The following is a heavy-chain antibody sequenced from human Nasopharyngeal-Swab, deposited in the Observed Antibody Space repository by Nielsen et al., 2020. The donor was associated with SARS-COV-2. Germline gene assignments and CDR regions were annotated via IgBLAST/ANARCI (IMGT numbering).Heavy chain of an antibody. V-gene: IGHV3-9*01. CDR2: ISWNSNNI. CDR3: AKDIFCATMSCSTSGFDP. Sequence: LKISCAASGFIFDDYAMHWVRQAPGKGLEWVSGISWNSNNIAYADSVKGRFTISRDNARNSLYLQMNSLRAEDTAFYYCAKDIFCATMSCSTSGFDPWGQGTLVTVSS. D-gene: IGHD3-22*01. J-gene: IGHJ5*02. CDR1: GFIFDDYA.